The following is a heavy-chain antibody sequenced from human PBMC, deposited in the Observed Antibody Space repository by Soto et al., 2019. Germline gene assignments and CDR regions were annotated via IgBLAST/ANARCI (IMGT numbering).Heavy chain of an antibody. CDR3: ARRYNWNSVDAFDI. D-gene: IGHD1-7*01. Sequence: QVQLVQSGAEVKKPGASVKVSCKASGYTFTSYAMHWVRQAPGQRLAWMGWINAGNGNTKYSQKFQGRVTITRDTSASKAYMEQSNLRSEDTAVYYCARRYNWNSVDAFDIWGQGTMVTVSS. V-gene: IGHV1-3*01. CDR2: INAGNGNT. J-gene: IGHJ3*02. CDR1: GYTFTSYA.